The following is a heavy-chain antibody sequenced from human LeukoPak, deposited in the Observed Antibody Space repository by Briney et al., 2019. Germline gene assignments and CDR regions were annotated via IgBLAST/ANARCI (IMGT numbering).Heavy chain of an antibody. D-gene: IGHD5-18*01. V-gene: IGHV3-7*01. Sequence: GGSLRLSCAASGFTFSTYWVTWVRQAPAKGLEWVATINRGGSEKYYVDSVKGRFTISRDNAKNSLDLQMNSLRAEDTAVYYCASPTTCIQSYDMDVWGKGTTVTVS. CDR3: ASPTTCIQSYDMDV. CDR2: INRGGSEK. J-gene: IGHJ6*03. CDR1: GFTFSTYW.